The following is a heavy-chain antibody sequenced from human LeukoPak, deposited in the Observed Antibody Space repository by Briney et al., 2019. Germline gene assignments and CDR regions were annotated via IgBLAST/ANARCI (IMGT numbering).Heavy chain of an antibody. D-gene: IGHD4-17*01. J-gene: IGHJ5*02. Sequence: GGSLRLSCADSGFTFSSYAMNWVRQAPGKGLEWVSGISGSGGSRYYADSVKGRFTISRDNSKNTLYLQMNSLRAEDTAVYYCAKDLRSRTHYNWFDPWGQGTLVTVSS. V-gene: IGHV3-23*01. CDR2: ISGSGGSR. CDR3: AKDLRSRTHYNWFDP. CDR1: GFTFSSYA.